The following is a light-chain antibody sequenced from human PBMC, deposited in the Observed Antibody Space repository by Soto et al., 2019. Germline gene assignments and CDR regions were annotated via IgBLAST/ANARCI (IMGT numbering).Light chain of an antibody. CDR3: GTWDSSLSAVV. CDR2: DNN. Sequence: QLVLTQPPSVSAAPGQKVTISCSGSSSNIGNNYVSWYQQLPRTAPKLLIYDNNNRPSGIPDRFSGSKSGTSATLGITGLQTGDEADYFCGTWDSSLSAVVFGGGTKLTVL. V-gene: IGLV1-51*01. J-gene: IGLJ2*01. CDR1: SSNIGNNY.